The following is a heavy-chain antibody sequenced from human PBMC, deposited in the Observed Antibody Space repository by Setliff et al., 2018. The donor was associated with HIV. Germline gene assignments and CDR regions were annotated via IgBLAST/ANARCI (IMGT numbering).Heavy chain of an antibody. CDR1: GVSIDKNY. CDR3: ARESELRRIDS. Sequence: SETLSLTCTVSGVSIDKNYWSWVRRPPGKGLEWIGRVYMSGKTNYNPSLKSRVTISVDTSKNQFSLKLSSVTAADTAVYYCARESELRRIDSWGQGTLVTVSS. CDR2: VYMSGKT. D-gene: IGHD1-1*01. V-gene: IGHV4-4*07. J-gene: IGHJ4*02.